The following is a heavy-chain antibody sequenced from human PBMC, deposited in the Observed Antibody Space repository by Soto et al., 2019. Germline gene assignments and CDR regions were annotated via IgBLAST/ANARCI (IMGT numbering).Heavy chain of an antibody. V-gene: IGHV4-39*01. CDR2: IYYSGST. D-gene: IGHD6-6*01. CDR3: ARPDGSSDDNYYGMDV. J-gene: IGHJ6*02. Sequence: PSETLSLTCTVSGGSISSSSYYWGWIRQPPGKGLEWIGSIYYSGSTYYNPSLKSRVTISVDTSKNQFSLKLSSVTAADTAVYYCARPDGSSDDNYYGMDVWGQGTTVTVSS. CDR1: GGSISSSSYY.